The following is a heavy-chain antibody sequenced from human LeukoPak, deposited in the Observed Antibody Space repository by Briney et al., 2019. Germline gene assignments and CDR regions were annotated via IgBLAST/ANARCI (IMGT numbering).Heavy chain of an antibody. V-gene: IGHV4-59*01. CDR2: IYYSGTTDYNPS. Sequence: SETLSLTCTVSGGSISSYYWSWIRQPPGRGLEWIGYIYYSGTTDYNPSHYNPSLKSRVTISVDSSKNQFSLKLTSVTAADTAVYYCARGGPPSDLRSLEWLPDYFDYWGQGTLVTVSS. CDR1: GGSISSYY. D-gene: IGHD3-3*01. CDR3: ARGGPPSDLRSLEWLPDYFDY. J-gene: IGHJ4*02.